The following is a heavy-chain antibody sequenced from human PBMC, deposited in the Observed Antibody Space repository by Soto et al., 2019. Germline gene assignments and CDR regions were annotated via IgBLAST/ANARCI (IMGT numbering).Heavy chain of an antibody. CDR1: GFTFSSYW. V-gene: IGHV3-74*01. D-gene: IGHD3-22*01. CDR3: ARPRYDSTGTPFDH. CDR2: INTDGGST. J-gene: IGHJ4*02. Sequence: PGGSLRLSCAASGFTFSSYWLHWVRQAPGKGLVWVSGINTDGGSTDYADSVKGRFIISRDNAKNTLYLQMNSLRAEDTAVYYCARPRYDSTGTPFDHWGVGTLVTVSS.